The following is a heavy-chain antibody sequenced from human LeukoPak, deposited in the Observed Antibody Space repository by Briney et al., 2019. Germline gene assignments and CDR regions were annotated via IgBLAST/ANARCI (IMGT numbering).Heavy chain of an antibody. D-gene: IGHD6-19*01. CDR1: GYTFTDYS. CDR2: IKPGSGAT. CDR3: ARDSGSRGKGY. Sequence: GASVKVSCKASGYTFTDYSIHWVRQAPGQGLEWMGWIKPGSGATSYAQKFQGRVTLTRDTSIGTGYMDLSRLTSDDTAVYYCARDSGSRGKGYWGQGTLVTVSS. J-gene: IGHJ4*02. V-gene: IGHV1-2*02.